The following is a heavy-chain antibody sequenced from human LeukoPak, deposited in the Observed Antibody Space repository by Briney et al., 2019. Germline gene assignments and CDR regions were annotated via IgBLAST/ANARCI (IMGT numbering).Heavy chain of an antibody. Sequence: GGSLRLSCAASGFTFSSYAMSWVRQAPGKGLEWVSAISGSGGRTYYADSVKGRFTISRDNSKNTLYLQMNSLRAEDPAVYYCAKGLVVVVPANWFDPWGQGTLVTVSS. CDR1: GFTFSSYA. CDR3: AKGLVVVVPANWFDP. CDR2: ISGSGGRT. V-gene: IGHV3-23*01. D-gene: IGHD2-2*01. J-gene: IGHJ5*02.